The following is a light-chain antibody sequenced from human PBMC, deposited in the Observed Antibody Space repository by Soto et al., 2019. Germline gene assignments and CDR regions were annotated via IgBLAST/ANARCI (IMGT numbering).Light chain of an antibody. J-gene: IGKJ4*01. V-gene: IGKV1-5*01. Sequence: DLQMTQSPSTLSASLGDRVTITCRASQSISSWLAWYQQKPGKAPKLLIYDASSLESGVPSRLSGSGSGTEFTLAISSLQPEDFATYYCQKANSFPLTCGGGTKVDIK. CDR1: QSISSW. CDR3: QKANSFPLT. CDR2: DAS.